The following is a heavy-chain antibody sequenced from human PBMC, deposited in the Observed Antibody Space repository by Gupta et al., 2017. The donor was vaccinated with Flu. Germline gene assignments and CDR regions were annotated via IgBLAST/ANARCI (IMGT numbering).Heavy chain of an antibody. Sequence: SWIRQAPGKGLEWVSYISSSGSTIYYADSVKGRVTISRDNAKNSLYLQMNSLRAEDTAVYYCARAGDSYGYFGRGNWFDPWGQGTLVTVSS. J-gene: IGHJ5*02. D-gene: IGHD5-18*01. CDR2: ISSSGSTI. V-gene: IGHV3-11*01. CDR3: ARAGDSYGYFGRGNWFDP.